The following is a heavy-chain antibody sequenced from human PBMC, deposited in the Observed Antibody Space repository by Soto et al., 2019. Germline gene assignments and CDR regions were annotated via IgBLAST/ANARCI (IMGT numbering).Heavy chain of an antibody. CDR1: GGSISSYY. CDR3: ARVRVLEAVAGAKYNWFDP. J-gene: IGHJ5*02. D-gene: IGHD6-19*01. Sequence: SETLSLTCTVSGGSISSYYWSWIRQPAGKGLEWIGRIYTSGSTNYNPSLKSRVTMSVDTSKNQFSLKLSSVTAADTAVYYCARVRVLEAVAGAKYNWFDPWGQGTLVTVSS. V-gene: IGHV4-4*07. CDR2: IYTSGST.